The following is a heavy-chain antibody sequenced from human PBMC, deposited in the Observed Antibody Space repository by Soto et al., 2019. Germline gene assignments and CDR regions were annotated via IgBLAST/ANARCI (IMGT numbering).Heavy chain of an antibody. D-gene: IGHD2-15*01. CDR2: ISSNGGST. V-gene: IGHV3-64*01. CDR1: GFTFSSYA. J-gene: IGHJ4*02. Sequence: EVQLVESGGGLVQPGGSLRLSCAASGFTFSSYAMHWVRQAPGKGLEYVSAISSNGGSTYYANSVKGRFTISRDNSKNTLDLQMGSLRAEDMAVYYCARQGSGSYYFDYWCQGTLVTVSS. CDR3: ARQGSGSYYFDY.